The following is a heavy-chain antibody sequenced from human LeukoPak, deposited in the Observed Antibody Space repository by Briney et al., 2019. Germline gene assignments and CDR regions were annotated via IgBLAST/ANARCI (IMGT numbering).Heavy chain of an antibody. CDR1: GFTFDDYA. CDR3: ARDRGWNSFDD. J-gene: IGHJ4*02. CDR2: ISWNSGSI. V-gene: IGHV3-9*01. D-gene: IGHD1-1*01. Sequence: PGRSLRLSCAVSGFTFDDYAMHWVRQAPGKGLEWVSGISWNSGSIGYADSVKGRFTISRDNAKNSLYLQMNSLRVEDTAVYYCARDRGWNSFDDWGQGTLVTVSS.